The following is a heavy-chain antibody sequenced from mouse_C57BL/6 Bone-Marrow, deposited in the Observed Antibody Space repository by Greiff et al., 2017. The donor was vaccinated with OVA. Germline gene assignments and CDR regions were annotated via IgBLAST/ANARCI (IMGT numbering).Heavy chain of an antibody. Sequence: VQLKESGPELVKPGASVKIPCKASGYTFTDYNMDWVKQSHGKSLEWIGDINPNNGGTIYNQKFKGKATLTVDKSSSTAYMELRSLTSEDTAVYYCARRGYDGYYVWYFDVWGTGTTVTGSS. J-gene: IGHJ1*03. CDR2: INPNNGGT. CDR3: ARRGYDGYYVWYFDV. CDR1: GYTFTDYN. V-gene: IGHV1-18*01. D-gene: IGHD2-3*01.